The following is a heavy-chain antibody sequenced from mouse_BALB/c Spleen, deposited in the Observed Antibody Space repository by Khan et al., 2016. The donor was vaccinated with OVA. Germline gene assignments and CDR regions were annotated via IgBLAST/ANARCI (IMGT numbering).Heavy chain of an antibody. CDR3: AGMEPYWYFDV. CDR1: GYTFTNYG. Sequence: QIQLVQSGPELKKPGETVKISCKASGYTFTNYGMNWVKQSPGKGLKWMGWINTYTGEPTYADDFKGRSAFSLDTSANTAYLQISNLRYEDAAADDCAGMEPYWYFDVWGAGTTVTVSA. CDR2: INTYTGEP. J-gene: IGHJ1*01. V-gene: IGHV9-3-1*01.